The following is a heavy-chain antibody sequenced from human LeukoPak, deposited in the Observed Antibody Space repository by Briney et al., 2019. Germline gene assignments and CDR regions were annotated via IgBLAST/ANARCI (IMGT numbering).Heavy chain of an antibody. D-gene: IGHD3-10*01. J-gene: IGHJ4*02. V-gene: IGHV4-39*07. CDR3: ARGGFYGSGSYFGSWTLYYFDY. CDR1: GGSISSGSYY. Sequence: SETLSLTCTVSGGSISSGSYYWSWIRQPPGKGLEWIGEINHSGSTNYNPSLKSRVTISVDTSKNQFSLKLSSVTAADTAVYYCARGGFYGSGSYFGSWTLYYFDYWGQGTLVTVSS. CDR2: INHSGST.